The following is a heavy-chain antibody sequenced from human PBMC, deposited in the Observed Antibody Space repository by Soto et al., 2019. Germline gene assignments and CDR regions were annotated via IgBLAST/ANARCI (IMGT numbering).Heavy chain of an antibody. D-gene: IGHD6-13*01. CDR2: INPCNGNT. CDR3: ARSPLPYSSSWYYFDY. V-gene: IGHV1-18*04. Sequence: ASVQVSCKASGYTFTSYYMHWVRQAPGQGLEWMGWINPCNGNTNYAQKLQGRVTMTTDTSTSTAYMELRSLRSDDTAVYYCARSPLPYSSSWYYFDYWGQGTLVTVSS. J-gene: IGHJ4*02. CDR1: GYTFTSYY.